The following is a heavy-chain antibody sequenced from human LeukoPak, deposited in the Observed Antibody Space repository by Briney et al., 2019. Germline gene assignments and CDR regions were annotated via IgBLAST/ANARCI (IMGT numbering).Heavy chain of an antibody. J-gene: IGHJ4*02. Sequence: ASVKVSCKASGYTFTSYYMHWVRQAPGQGLEWMGIINPSGGSASYAQKFQGRVTMIRDTSTSTVYMELSSLRSEETAVYYCARGVRIEGSGSYEGPFFDYWGQGTLVTVSS. CDR3: ARGVRIEGSGSYEGPFFDY. V-gene: IGHV1-46*01. CDR1: GYTFTSYY. CDR2: INPSGGSA. D-gene: IGHD3-10*01.